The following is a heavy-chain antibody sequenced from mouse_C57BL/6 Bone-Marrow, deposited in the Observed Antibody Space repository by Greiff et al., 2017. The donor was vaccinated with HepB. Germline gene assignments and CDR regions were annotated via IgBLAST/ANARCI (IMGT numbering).Heavy chain of an antibody. J-gene: IGHJ3*01. Sequence: VQLQQSGPELVKPGASVKISCKASGYAFSSSWMNWVKQRPGKGLEWIGRIYPGDGDTNYNGKFKGKATLTADKSSSTAYMLLSSRTSEDSAVYFCAIDAPWFAYWGQGTLVTVSA. CDR1: GYAFSSSW. V-gene: IGHV1-82*01. CDR3: AIDAPWFAY. CDR2: IYPGDGDT.